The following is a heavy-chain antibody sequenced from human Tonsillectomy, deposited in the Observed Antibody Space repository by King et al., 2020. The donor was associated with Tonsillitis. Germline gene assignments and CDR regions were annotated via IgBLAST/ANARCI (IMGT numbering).Heavy chain of an antibody. V-gene: IGHV4-59*08. CDR1: GGSISTYY. CDR2: IYYSGRI. Sequence: MQLQESGPGLVKPSETLSLTCTVSGGSISTYYWSWIRQPPGKGLEWIGYIYYSGRINYNPSLKSRVTISVDTSKTQFSLKLSSVTAADTAVYYCARLKAGGDWTYYYYYGMDVWGQGTTVTVSS. D-gene: IGHD2-21*02. CDR3: ARLKAGGDWTYYYYYGMDV. J-gene: IGHJ6*02.